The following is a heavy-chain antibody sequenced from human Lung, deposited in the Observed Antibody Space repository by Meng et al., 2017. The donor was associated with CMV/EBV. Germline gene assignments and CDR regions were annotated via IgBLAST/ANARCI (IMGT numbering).Heavy chain of an antibody. V-gene: IGHV3-74*01. CDR1: GFSFTTFW. CDR2: INSDGSDT. J-gene: IGHJ6*02. Sequence: ESLKISCAASGFSFTTFWMHWVRQAPGKGLVWVSHINSDGSDTTYADSVKGRFTISRDNAKNTLYLQMNSLRAEDVAVYYCARTYPNYYYGMDVWGQGTXVNGSS. D-gene: IGHD2-2*02. CDR3: ARTYPNYYYGMDV.